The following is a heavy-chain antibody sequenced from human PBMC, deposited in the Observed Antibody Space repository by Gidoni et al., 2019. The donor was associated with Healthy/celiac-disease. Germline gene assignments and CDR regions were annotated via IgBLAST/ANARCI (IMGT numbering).Heavy chain of an antibody. V-gene: IGHV3-48*03. CDR1: GFTFSSYE. J-gene: IGHJ4*02. Sequence: EVQLVESGGGLVQPGGSLRLSCAASGFTFSSYEMNWVRQAPGKGLEWVSYISSSGSTIYYADSVKGRFTISRDNAKNSLYLQMNSLRAEDTAVYYCARVGRGVTPFDYWGQGTLVTVSS. CDR3: ARVGRGVTPFDY. CDR2: ISSSGSTI. D-gene: IGHD4-4*01.